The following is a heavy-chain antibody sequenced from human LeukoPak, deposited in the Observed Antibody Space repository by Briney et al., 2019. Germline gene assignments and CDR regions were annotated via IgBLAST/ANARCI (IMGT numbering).Heavy chain of an antibody. V-gene: IGHV4-39*01. J-gene: IGHJ5*02. CDR2: IYYSGST. CDR3: ARQGWIELWFWFDP. CDR1: GGSISSSSYY. D-gene: IGHD5-18*01. Sequence: SETLSLTCTVSGGSISSSSYYWGWIRQPPGKGMEWIGSIYYSGSTYYNPSLKSRVTISVDTSKNQFSLKLSSVTAADTAVYYCARQGWIELWFWFDPWGQGTLVTVSS.